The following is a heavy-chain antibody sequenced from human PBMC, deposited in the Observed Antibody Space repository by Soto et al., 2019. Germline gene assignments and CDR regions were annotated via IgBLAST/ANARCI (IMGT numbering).Heavy chain of an antibody. D-gene: IGHD2-21*02. V-gene: IGHV2-5*02. CDR3: VHSRGGGDCLRSYASHYYDGMDV. CDR1: GFSLSTGGMG. Sequence: QLTLKESGPTLVKPTQPLPLTCTFSGFSLSTGGMGVGWIRQPPGQALEWLALIYWDDDKRYSPSLKSRLTITKDTSKNQGVLTMTNTDTVHTGTYYCVHSRGGGDCLRSYASHYYDGMDVWGQGTTVTVSS. J-gene: IGHJ6*02. CDR2: IYWDDDK.